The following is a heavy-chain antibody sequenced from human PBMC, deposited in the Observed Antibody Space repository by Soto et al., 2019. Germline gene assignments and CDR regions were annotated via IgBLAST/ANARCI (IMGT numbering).Heavy chain of an antibody. CDR3: AHRRMAPYFDS. J-gene: IGHJ4*02. Sequence: QITLKESGPPLVKPTQPLTLTCTFSGFSLSTSGVGVGWIRQPPGKALEWLALIYWDDDKRYSPSLKSRLTTTXXTPKNQVLLTMTNMDPLDTATYHCAHRRMAPYFDSWGQGTLVTVSS. CDR2: IYWDDDK. V-gene: IGHV2-5*02. CDR1: GFSLSTSGVG.